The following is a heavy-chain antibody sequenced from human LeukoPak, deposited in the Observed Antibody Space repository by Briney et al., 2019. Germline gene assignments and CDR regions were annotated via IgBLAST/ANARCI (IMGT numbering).Heavy chain of an antibody. CDR2: ISSSGSTI. J-gene: IGHJ6*02. D-gene: IGHD3-10*01. CDR3: ARQSLWFGELSDYYGMDV. Sequence: QPGGSLRLSCSASGFTFSNYAMHWVRQAPGKGLEWVSYISSSGSTIYYADSVKGRFTISRDNAKNSLYLQMNSLRAEDTAVYYCARQSLWFGELSDYYGMDVWGQGTTVTVSS. V-gene: IGHV3-48*03. CDR1: GFTFSNYA.